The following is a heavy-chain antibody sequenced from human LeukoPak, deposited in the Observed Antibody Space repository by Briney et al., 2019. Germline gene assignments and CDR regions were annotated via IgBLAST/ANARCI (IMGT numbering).Heavy chain of an antibody. J-gene: IGHJ4*02. CDR2: ISAYNGNT. V-gene: IGHV1-18*03. D-gene: IGHD3-10*01. CDR3: ARVDKESWFGELLPYYFDY. Sequence: KVSCKASGYTFTSYGISWVRQAPGQGVEWMGWISAYNGNTNYAQKLQGRVTITTDRSTSTAYMELRCLRSDDMAAYYCARVDKESWFGELLPYYFDYWGQGTLVTVSS. CDR1: GYTFTSYG.